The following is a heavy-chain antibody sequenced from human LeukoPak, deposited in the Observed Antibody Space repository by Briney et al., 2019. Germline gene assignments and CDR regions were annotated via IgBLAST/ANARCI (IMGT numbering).Heavy chain of an antibody. CDR2: TYYSGST. V-gene: IGHV4-31*03. D-gene: IGHD3-22*01. CDR1: GGSISSGGYY. Sequence: SQTLSLTCTVSGGSISSGGYYWSWIRQHPGKGLEWIGYTYYSGSTYYNPSLKSRVTISVDTSKNQFSLKLSSVTAADTAVYYCAREPYYYDSSGYYAHAFDIWGQGTMVTVSS. CDR3: AREPYYYDSSGYYAHAFDI. J-gene: IGHJ3*02.